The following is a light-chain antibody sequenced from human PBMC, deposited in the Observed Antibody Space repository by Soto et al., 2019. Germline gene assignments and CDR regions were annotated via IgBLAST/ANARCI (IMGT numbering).Light chain of an antibody. Sequence: EMLMTQSPATLSVCPGERATLSCRASQSVSSNLAWYQQKPGQAPRLLIYGASTRATGIPARFSGSGSGTEFTLTISSLQSEDFAVYYCQQSNNWPPTFGQGTKLDIK. CDR2: GAS. CDR1: QSVSSN. CDR3: QQSNNWPPT. V-gene: IGKV3-15*01. J-gene: IGKJ2*01.